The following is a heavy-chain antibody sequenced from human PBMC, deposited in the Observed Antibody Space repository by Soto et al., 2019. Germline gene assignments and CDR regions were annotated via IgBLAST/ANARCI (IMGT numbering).Heavy chain of an antibody. CDR3: ARDPTVTTSVYGMDV. D-gene: IGHD4-4*01. J-gene: IGHJ6*02. CDR2: IYYSGST. V-gene: IGHV4-61*01. CDR1: GGSVSSGSYY. Sequence: PAATLSLTCTVSGGSVSSGSYYWSWIRQPPGKGLEWIGYIYYSGSTNYNPSLKSRVTISVGTSKNQFSLKLSSVTAADTAVYYCARDPTVTTSVYGMDVWGQGTTVTVSS.